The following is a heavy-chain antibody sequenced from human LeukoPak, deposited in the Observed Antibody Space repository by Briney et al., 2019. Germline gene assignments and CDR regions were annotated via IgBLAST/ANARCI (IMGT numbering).Heavy chain of an antibody. CDR3: ARGDSYSSGPGAPPFLDY. CDR2: TYYRSKWYN. Sequence: SQTLSLTCAISGDSVSSNSAAWNWIRQSPSRGLEWLGRTYYRSKWYNDYAVSVKSRITINPDTSKNQFSLQLNSVTPEDTAVYYCARGDSYSSGPGAPPFLDYWGQGTLVTVSS. J-gene: IGHJ4*02. CDR1: GDSVSSNSAA. V-gene: IGHV6-1*01. D-gene: IGHD6-25*01.